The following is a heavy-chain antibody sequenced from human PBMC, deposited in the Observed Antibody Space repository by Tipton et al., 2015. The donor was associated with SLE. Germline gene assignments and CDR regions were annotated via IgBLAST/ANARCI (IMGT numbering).Heavy chain of an antibody. J-gene: IGHJ4*02. V-gene: IGHV4-34*08. Sequence: LRLSCAASGFTVTNYGMMWVRQPPGKGLEWIGEINHSGSTNYNPSLKSRVTISVDTSKNQFSLKLSSVTAADTAVYYCRLTGYFDYWGQGTLVTVSS. CDR1: GFTVTNYG. D-gene: IGHD1-14*01. CDR2: INHSGST. CDR3: RLTGYFDY.